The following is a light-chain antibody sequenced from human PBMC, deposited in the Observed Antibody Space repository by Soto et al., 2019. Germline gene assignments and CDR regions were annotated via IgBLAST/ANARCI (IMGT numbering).Light chain of an antibody. CDR1: QSISSY. V-gene: IGKV1-39*01. J-gene: IGKJ2*01. Sequence: DIQMTQSPSSLSASVGDRVTITCRASQSISSYLNWYQQKPGKVPKLLIYSASILQSGVPSRFSGSGSGTDFTLTISSLQPEDFATYYCQQSYSTPVGFGQGTNLEIK. CDR3: QQSYSTPVG. CDR2: SAS.